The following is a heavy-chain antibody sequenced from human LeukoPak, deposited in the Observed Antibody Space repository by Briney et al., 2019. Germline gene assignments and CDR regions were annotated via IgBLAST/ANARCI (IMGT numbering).Heavy chain of an antibody. CDR2: IIAIFGTA. CDR1: GGTFSSYA. J-gene: IGHJ4*02. V-gene: IGHV1-69*13. CDR3: ARGAVAGTGFDY. Sequence: SVKVSCKASGGTFSSYAISWVRQAPGQGLEWMGGIIAIFGTANYAQKFQGRVTITADESTSTAYMELRSLRSDDTAVYYCARGAVAGTGFDYWGQGTLVTVSS. D-gene: IGHD6-19*01.